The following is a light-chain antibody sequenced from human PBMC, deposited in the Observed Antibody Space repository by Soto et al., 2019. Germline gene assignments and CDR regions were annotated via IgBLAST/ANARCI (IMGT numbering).Light chain of an antibody. J-gene: IGLJ2*01. CDR1: SSNIGAGYD. V-gene: IGLV1-40*01. Sequence: QSVLTQPPSVSGAPGQWVAISCAGTSSNIGAGYDVHWYQHLPGTAPKLLIFGNINRPLGVPYRFSGSKSGTSASLAITGRQDEDEGDYYCQTYYTSVSGSIFGGGTQLTVL. CDR2: GNI. CDR3: QTYYTSVSGSI.